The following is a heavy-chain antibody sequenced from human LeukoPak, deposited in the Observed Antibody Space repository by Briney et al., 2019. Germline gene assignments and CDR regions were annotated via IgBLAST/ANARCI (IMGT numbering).Heavy chain of an antibody. CDR1: GGSISSSYY. CDR2: IYSSGST. CDR3: ARSDPDYGGPKFQH. V-gene: IGHV4-39*01. J-gene: IGHJ1*01. Sequence: SETLSLTCTVSGGSISSSYYWGWIRQPPGKGLEWIGNIYSSGSTYYNPSLKSRVTISVDTSKNQFSLKLSSVTAADTAVYYCARSDPDYGGPKFQHWGQGTLVTVSS. D-gene: IGHD4-23*01.